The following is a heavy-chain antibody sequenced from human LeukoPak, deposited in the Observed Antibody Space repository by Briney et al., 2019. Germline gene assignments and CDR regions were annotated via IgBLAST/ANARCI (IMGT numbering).Heavy chain of an antibody. CDR1: GGSFSGYY. CDR3: ARGPRTAGAGTYYYYGMDV. D-gene: IGHD6-19*01. J-gene: IGHJ6*02. V-gene: IGHV4-34*01. CDR2: INHSGST. Sequence: PSETLSLTCAVYGGSFSGYYWSWIRQPPGKGLEWIGEINHSGSTNYNPSLKSRVTISVDTSKNQFSLKLSSVTAADTAVYYCARGPRTAGAGTYYYYGMDVWGQGTTVTVSS.